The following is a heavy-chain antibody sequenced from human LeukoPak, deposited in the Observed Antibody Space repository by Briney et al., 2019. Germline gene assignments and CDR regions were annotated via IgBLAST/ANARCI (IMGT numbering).Heavy chain of an antibody. CDR3: ARGGETIWFGELLGGVFDY. Sequence: GGSLRLSCAASGFTFSSYSMNWVRQAPGKGLEWVSYISSSSSTIYYADSVKGRFTISRDNAKNSLYLQMNSLRAEDTAVYYCARGGETIWFGELLGGVFDYWGQGTLVTVSS. J-gene: IGHJ4*02. CDR2: ISSSSSTI. CDR1: GFTFSSYS. D-gene: IGHD3-10*01. V-gene: IGHV3-48*04.